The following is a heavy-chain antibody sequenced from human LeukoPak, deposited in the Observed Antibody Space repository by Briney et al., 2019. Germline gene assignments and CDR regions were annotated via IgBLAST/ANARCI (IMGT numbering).Heavy chain of an antibody. CDR2: I. V-gene: IGHV3-33*08. CDR1: GFTFSGYG. Sequence: GRSLRLSCAASGFTFSGYGMHWVRQAPGKGLESVAVIYADSVKGRFTISRDNRKNTLFLEMNSLRAEDTAVYYCARDGMGPRGGGGLDIWGQGTMVTASS. CDR3: ARDGMGPRGGGGLDI. J-gene: IGHJ3*02. D-gene: IGHD4-23*01.